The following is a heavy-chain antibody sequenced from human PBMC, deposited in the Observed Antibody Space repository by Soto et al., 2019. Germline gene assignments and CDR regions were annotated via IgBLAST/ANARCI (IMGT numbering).Heavy chain of an antibody. CDR1: GFTFHGST. V-gene: IGHV3-73*01. D-gene: IGHD3-22*01. Sequence: PGESLKISCVGSGFTFHGSTMHWVRQASGKGLEWIGLISIKPNNFATVYAASVTGRFTISRDDSKNTAYLEMDSLKTEDTALYYCVRAYENSHYDFDPWGRGTLVTVSS. CDR2: ISIKPNNFAT. CDR3: VRAYENSHYDFDP. J-gene: IGHJ5*02.